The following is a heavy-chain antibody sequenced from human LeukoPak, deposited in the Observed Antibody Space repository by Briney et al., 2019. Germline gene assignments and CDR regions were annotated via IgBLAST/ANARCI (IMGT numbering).Heavy chain of an antibody. Sequence: ASVKVSCKASGGTFSSYTISWVRQAPGQGLEWMGRIIPILGIANYAQKFQGRVTITADKSTSTAYMELSSLRSEVTAVYYCARGSGDGYNSDYWGQGTLVTVSS. D-gene: IGHD5-24*01. CDR2: IIPILGIA. V-gene: IGHV1-69*02. CDR3: ARGSGDGYNSDY. J-gene: IGHJ4*02. CDR1: GGTFSSYT.